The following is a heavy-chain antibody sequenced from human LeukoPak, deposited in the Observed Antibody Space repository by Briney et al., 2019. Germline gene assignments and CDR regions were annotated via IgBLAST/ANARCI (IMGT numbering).Heavy chain of an antibody. Sequence: PGGSLRLSCAASGFTFSSYSMNWVRQAPGKGLEWVSYISSSSSTIYYADSVKGRFTISRDNAKNSLYLQMNSLRAEDTAVYYCARDKMVRGVIPLGGMDVWGQGTTVTVSS. CDR2: ISSSSSTI. J-gene: IGHJ6*02. CDR3: ARDKMVRGVIPLGGMDV. D-gene: IGHD3-10*01. V-gene: IGHV3-48*04. CDR1: GFTFSSYS.